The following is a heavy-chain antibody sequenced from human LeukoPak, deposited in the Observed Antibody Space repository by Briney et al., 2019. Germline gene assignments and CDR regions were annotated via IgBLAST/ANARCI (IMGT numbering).Heavy chain of an antibody. CDR2: IIPIFGTA. CDR3: ARARGSFPDAFDF. V-gene: IGHV1-69*13. CDR1: GGTFSSYA. J-gene: IGHJ3*01. D-gene: IGHD1-26*01. Sequence: GASVKVSCKASGGTFSSYAISWVRQAPGQGLEWMGGIIPIFGTANYAQKFQGRVTITADESTSSVYMDLSSLMSGDTAVYYCARARGSFPDAFDFWGQGTMVIVSS.